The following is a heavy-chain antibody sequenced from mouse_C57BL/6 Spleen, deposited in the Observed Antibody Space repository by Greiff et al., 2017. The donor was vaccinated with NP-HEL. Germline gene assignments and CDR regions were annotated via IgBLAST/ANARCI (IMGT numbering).Heavy chain of an antibody. J-gene: IGHJ1*03. D-gene: IGHD1-1*01. V-gene: IGHV1-59*01. Sequence: QVQLQQPGAELVRPGTSVKLSCKASGYTFTSYWMHWVKQRPGQGLEWIGVIDPSDSYTNYNQKFKGKATLTVDTSSSTAYMQLSSLTSEDSAVYYCARGHYYGSSYVDWYFDVWGTGTTVTVSS. CDR2: IDPSDSYT. CDR1: GYTFTSYW. CDR3: ARGHYYGSSYVDWYFDV.